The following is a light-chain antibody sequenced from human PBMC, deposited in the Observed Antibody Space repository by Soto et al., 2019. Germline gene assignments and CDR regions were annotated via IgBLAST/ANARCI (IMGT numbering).Light chain of an antibody. CDR1: SSDVGGNKY. CDR2: DVS. Sequence: SALTQPASVSGSPGQSITISCTGTSSDVGGNKYVSWYQQYPGKAPKLMICDVSNRPSGVSNRFSGSKSGNTASLTISGLQAEDEADYYCSAFTGTSYVFGTATKVTVL. J-gene: IGLJ1*01. V-gene: IGLV2-14*03. CDR3: SAFTGTSYV.